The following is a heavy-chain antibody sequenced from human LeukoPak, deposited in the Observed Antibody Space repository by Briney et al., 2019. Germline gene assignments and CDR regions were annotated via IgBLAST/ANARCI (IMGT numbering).Heavy chain of an antibody. J-gene: IGHJ4*02. CDR1: GFTFEDYA. D-gene: IGHD6-13*01. CDR2: ISWNSDSI. CDR3: AIIPRAAAGPSARSPFHY. V-gene: IGHV3-9*01. Sequence: GGSLRLSCAASGFTFEDYAMYWVRQAPGKGLEWVSGISWNSDSIGYADSVKGRFTISRDNAKNSLYLQMNSLRAEDTAVYYCAIIPRAAAGPSARSPFHYWGQGTLVTVSS.